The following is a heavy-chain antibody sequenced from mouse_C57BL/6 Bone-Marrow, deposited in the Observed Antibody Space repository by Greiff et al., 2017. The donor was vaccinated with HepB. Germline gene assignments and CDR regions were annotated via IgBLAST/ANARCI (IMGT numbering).Heavy chain of an antibody. V-gene: IGHV2-2*01. J-gene: IGHJ2*01. D-gene: IGHD2-10*01. CDR2: IWSGGST. Sequence: VKLVESGPGLVQPSQSLSITCTVSGFSLTSYGVHWVRQSPGKGLEWLGVIWSGGSTDYNAAFISRLSISKDNSKSQVFFKMNSLQADDTAIYYCARAYYGNYVGYWGQGTTLTVSS. CDR3: ARAYYGNYVGY. CDR1: GFSLTSYG.